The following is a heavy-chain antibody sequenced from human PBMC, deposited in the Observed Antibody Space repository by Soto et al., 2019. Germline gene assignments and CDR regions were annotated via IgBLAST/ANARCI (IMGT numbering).Heavy chain of an antibody. J-gene: IGHJ4*02. CDR3: ARDIDYDSDY. CDR2: IYPKEGRA. Sequence: QVQLVQSGAEVQKPGASVQVSCKTSGYIFKNYGISWVRQAPGQGLEWMGWIYPKEGRANFAQNFQGRVTLTTDTPTSTAYIELRSLRFADSAVYFCARDIDYDSDYWGQGTLVTVSS. D-gene: IGHD4-17*01. CDR1: GYIFKNYG. V-gene: IGHV1-18*01.